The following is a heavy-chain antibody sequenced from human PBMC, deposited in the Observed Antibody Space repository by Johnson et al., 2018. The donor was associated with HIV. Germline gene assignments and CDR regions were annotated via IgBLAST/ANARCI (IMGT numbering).Heavy chain of an antibody. CDR1: GFTFSSYA. CDR3: ARPLLLWFGETYDAFDI. CDR2: ISYDGSNK. Sequence: QEKLVESGGGVVQPGRSLRLSCAASGFTFSSYAMHWVRQAPGKGLEWVAVISYDGSNKYYADSVKGRFTISRDNSKNTLYLQMNSLRAEDTAVYYCARPLLLWFGETYDAFDIWGQGTMVTVSS. V-gene: IGHV3-30-3*01. D-gene: IGHD3-10*01. J-gene: IGHJ3*02.